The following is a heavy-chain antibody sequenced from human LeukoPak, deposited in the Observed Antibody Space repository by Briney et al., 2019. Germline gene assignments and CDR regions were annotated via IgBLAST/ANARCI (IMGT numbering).Heavy chain of an antibody. J-gene: IGHJ6*03. CDR2: ISSSGSTI. CDR1: GFTFSSYE. D-gene: IGHD1-14*01. Sequence: GSLRLSCAASGFTFSSYEMNWVRQAPGKGLEWVSYISSSGSTIYYADSVKGRFTISRDNAKNSLYLQMNSLRAEDTAVYYCARARIDDYYYCMDVWGKGTTVTVSS. V-gene: IGHV3-48*03. CDR3: ARARIDDYYYCMDV.